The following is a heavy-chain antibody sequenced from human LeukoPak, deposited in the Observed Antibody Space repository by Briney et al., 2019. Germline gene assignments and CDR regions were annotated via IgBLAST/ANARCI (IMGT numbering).Heavy chain of an antibody. V-gene: IGHV3-23*01. D-gene: IGHD2-21*02. J-gene: IGHJ3*02. CDR1: GFTFSSYA. CDR2: ISGSGTNT. CDR3: ARRNPMTQDAFDI. Sequence: GGSLRLSCAASGFTFSSYAMNWVRQAPGKGLEWVSGISGSGTNTYYADSVKGRFTISRDNSKNTLYMQMNSLKASDTAIYYCARRNPMTQDAFDIWGQGTMVTVSS.